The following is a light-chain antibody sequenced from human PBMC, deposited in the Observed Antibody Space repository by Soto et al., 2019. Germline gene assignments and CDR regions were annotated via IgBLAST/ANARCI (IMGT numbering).Light chain of an antibody. CDR3: QQYNSYSEWT. CDR2: DAS. V-gene: IGKV1-5*01. J-gene: IGKJ1*01. Sequence: DIQMTQSPSTLSASVGDRVTITGRSSQSISSWLAWYQQKPGKAPKLLIYDASSLESVVPSRFSGSGSGTEFTLTISSLQPDDFAAYYCQQYNSYSEWTFGQGTKVEIK. CDR1: QSISSW.